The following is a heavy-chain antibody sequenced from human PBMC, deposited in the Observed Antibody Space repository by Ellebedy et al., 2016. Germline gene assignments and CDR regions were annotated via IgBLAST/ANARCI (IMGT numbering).Heavy chain of an antibody. CDR1: GGSISSYY. Sequence: SETLSLTXTVSGGSISSYYWSWIRQPPGKGLEWIGYIYYSGSTNYNPSLKSRVTISVDTSKNQFSLKLSSVTAADTAVYYCARHRPTPDYWGQGTLVTVSS. V-gene: IGHV4-59*01. CDR3: ARHRPTPDY. CDR2: IYYSGST. J-gene: IGHJ4*02.